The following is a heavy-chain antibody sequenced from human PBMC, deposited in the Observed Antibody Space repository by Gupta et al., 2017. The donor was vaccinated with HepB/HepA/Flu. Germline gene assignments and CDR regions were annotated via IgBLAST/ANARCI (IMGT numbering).Heavy chain of an antibody. J-gene: IGHJ4*02. V-gene: IGHV3-23*01. Sequence: EVQPLESGGGLVQPGGSLRLSCAASGFTFSSYAMSWVRQAPGKGPEWVSAISGSGGSTYYTDSVKGRFTISRDNSKNTLYLQMNSLRAEDTAVYYCARRRPDSSGFDYWGQGTLVTVSS. CDR1: GFTFSSYA. D-gene: IGHD3-22*01. CDR3: ARRRPDSSGFDY. CDR2: ISGSGGST.